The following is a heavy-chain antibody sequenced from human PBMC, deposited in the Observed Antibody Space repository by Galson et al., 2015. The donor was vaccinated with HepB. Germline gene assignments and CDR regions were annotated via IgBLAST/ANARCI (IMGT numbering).Heavy chain of an antibody. CDR3: ARSTGGHSSGWYFDY. J-gene: IGHJ4*02. CDR1: GFTFSSYS. V-gene: IGHV3-21*01. Sequence: SLRLSCAASGFTFSSYSMNWVRQAPGKGLEWVSSISSSSSYIYYADSVKGRFTISRDNAKNSLYLQMNSLRAEDTAVYYCARSTGGHSSGWYFDYWGQGTLVTVSS. CDR2: ISSSSSYI. D-gene: IGHD6-19*01.